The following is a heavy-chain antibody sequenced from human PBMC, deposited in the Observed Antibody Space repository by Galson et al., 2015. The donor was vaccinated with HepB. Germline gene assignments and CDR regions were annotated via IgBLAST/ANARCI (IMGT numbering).Heavy chain of an antibody. CDR3: PRRVEGNFDF. D-gene: IGHD3-10*01. Sequence: SLRLSCAASGFTFNDYTMGWVRQAPRKGLEWVSAILSNSNTYYTDSVKGRFTISRDNSKKTLDLQMNSVRVEDKAVYFCPRRVEGNFDFWGQGTLVTVSS. CDR1: GFTFNDYT. V-gene: IGHV3-23*01. CDR2: ILSNSNT. J-gene: IGHJ4*02.